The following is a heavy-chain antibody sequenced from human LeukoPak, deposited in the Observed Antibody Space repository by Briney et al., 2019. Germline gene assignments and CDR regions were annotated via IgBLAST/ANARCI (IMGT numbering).Heavy chain of an antibody. CDR1: GFTFSNYW. CDR3: ARGPPLFDP. J-gene: IGHJ5*02. Sequence: GGSPRLSCSATGFTFSNYWVTWVRQAPGKGLEWVANVKQDGSEKNYVDSVKGRFTISRDNAKNSLYLQMNSLRVDDTAVYYCARGPPLFDPWGQGTLVTVSS. V-gene: IGHV3-7*01. CDR2: VKQDGSEK.